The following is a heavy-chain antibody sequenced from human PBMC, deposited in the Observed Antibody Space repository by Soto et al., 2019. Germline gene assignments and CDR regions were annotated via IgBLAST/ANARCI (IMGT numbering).Heavy chain of an antibody. J-gene: IGHJ4*02. CDR3: ARGSNSGSSWSQSDQ. CDR1: GYTFTGDY. CDR2: INPNTGGT. D-gene: IGHD3-10*01. V-gene: IGHV1-2*02. Sequence: ASVKVSCKASGYTFTGDYIHWVRQAPGQGLEWVGWINPNTGGTNYVQKLQDRVTMTRDTSISTAYMELSSLRSDDTAVYFCARGSNSGSSWSQSDQWGQGTLVTVSS.